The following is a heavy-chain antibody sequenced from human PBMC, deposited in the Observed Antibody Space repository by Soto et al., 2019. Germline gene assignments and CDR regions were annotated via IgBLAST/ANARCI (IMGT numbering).Heavy chain of an antibody. CDR2: ISYSGSS. Sequence: SETLSLTCTVSGGSNIRDGYYWSWIRQHPGKGLEWIAYISYSGSSYSNPSLKSRVTISADTSKNQFSLRLTSVTAADTAVYFCARATPAGSADFWGQGTLVTVYS. D-gene: IGHD2-2*01. CDR1: GGSNIRDGYY. CDR3: ARATPAGSADF. J-gene: IGHJ4*02. V-gene: IGHV4-31*03.